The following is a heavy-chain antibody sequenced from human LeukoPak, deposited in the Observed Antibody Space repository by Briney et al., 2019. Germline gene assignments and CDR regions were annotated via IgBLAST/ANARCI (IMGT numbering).Heavy chain of an antibody. V-gene: IGHV4-39*02. CDR3: ARDYYGSGSLRYFDL. CDR1: GGSISSRSYY. CDR2: IYYSGST. J-gene: IGHJ2*01. D-gene: IGHD3-10*01. Sequence: SETLSLTCTVSGGSISSRSYYWGWIRQPPGKGLEWIGSIYYSGSTYYNPSLKSRVTISVDTSKNQFSLKLSSVTVADTAVYYCARDYYGSGSLRYFDLWGRGTLVTVSS.